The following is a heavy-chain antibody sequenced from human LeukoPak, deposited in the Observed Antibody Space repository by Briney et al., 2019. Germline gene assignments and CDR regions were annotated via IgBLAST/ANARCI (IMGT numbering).Heavy chain of an antibody. V-gene: IGHV1-2*02. Sequence: GASVKVSCKASGYTFTGYYMHWVRQAPGQGLEWMGWINPNSGGTNYAQKFQGRVTMTRDTSISTAYMELSRLRYDDTAVYYCASTEMATIAPIDYWGQGTLVTVSS. CDR2: INPNSGGT. D-gene: IGHD5-24*01. CDR1: GYTFTGYY. CDR3: ASTEMATIAPIDY. J-gene: IGHJ4*02.